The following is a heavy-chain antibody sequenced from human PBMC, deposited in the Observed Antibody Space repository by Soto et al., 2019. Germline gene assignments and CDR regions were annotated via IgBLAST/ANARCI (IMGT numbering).Heavy chain of an antibody. D-gene: IGHD1-26*01. CDR3: ASGFTLATTTGDAFDL. V-gene: IGHV4-59*01. J-gene: IGHJ3*01. CDR2: INYSGST. CDR1: SGSIINYY. Sequence: QVQLQESGPGLVKPSETLSLTCTVSSGSIINYYWSWIRQPPGKGLEWIGFINYSGSTNYNSFLRGRFTMSVDMSRPQLSLKLNSVTAADTAVYYCASGFTLATTTGDAFDLWGQGTMVTVSS.